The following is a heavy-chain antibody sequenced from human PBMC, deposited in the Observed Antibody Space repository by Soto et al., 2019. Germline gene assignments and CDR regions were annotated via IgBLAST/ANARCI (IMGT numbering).Heavy chain of an antibody. J-gene: IGHJ4*02. CDR1: GFTFSSYG. CDR2: ISYDGSNK. CDR3: ARSPYSVSYLAYFDY. D-gene: IGHD1-26*01. V-gene: IGHV3-30*03. Sequence: QVQLVESGGGVVQPGRSLRLSCAASGFTFSSYGMHWVRQAPGKGLEWVAVISYDGSNKHYADSVKGRFTISRDNPKNTLYLQMNGLRAEDTAVYYCARSPYSVSYLAYFDYWGQGTLVTVTS.